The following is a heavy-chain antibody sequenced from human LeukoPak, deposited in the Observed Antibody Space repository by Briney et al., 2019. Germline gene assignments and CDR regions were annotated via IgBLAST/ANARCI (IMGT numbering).Heavy chain of an antibody. D-gene: IGHD2-21*01. CDR3: ARVVTLRRYYYYYYMDV. CDR2: IYYSGST. Sequence: SETLSLTCTVSGGSISSYYWSWIRPPPGKGLEWIGYIYYSGSTNYNPSLKSRVTISVDTSKNQFSLKLSSVTAADTAVYYCARVVTLRRYYYYYYMDVWGKGTTVTVSS. J-gene: IGHJ6*03. V-gene: IGHV4-59*01. CDR1: GGSISSYY.